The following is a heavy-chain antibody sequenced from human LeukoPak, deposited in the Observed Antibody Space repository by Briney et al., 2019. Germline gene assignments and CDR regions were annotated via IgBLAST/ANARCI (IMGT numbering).Heavy chain of an antibody. D-gene: IGHD3-22*01. CDR2: ISSSSSYI. CDR1: GFTFSSYS. Sequence: KAGGSLRLSCAASGFTFSSYSMNWVRQAPGKGLEWVSSISSSSSYIYYADSVKGRFTISRDNAKNSLYLQMNSLRAEDTAVYYCARDDGRYYDSSGWDYWGQGTLVTVSS. V-gene: IGHV3-21*01. CDR3: ARDDGRYYDSSGWDY. J-gene: IGHJ4*02.